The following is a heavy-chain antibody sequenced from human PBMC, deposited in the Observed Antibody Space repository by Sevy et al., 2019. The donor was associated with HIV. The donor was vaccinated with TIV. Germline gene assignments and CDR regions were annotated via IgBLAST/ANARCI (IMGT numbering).Heavy chain of an antibody. CDR2: INRSGST. D-gene: IGHD6-19*01. J-gene: IGHJ3*02. CDR1: GGSFSAYY. CDR3: ARVYSSAPHFDI. Sequence: SETLSLTCGVSGGSFSAYYCSWIRQPPGKGLEWIGEINRSGSTNYNPSLKSRVTISVDTSKKQFSLNLSSVTAADTAVYYCARVYSSAPHFDIWGQGTMVTVSS. V-gene: IGHV4-34*01.